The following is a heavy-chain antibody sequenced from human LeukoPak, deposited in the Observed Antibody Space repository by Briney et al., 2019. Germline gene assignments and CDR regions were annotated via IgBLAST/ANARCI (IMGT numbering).Heavy chain of an antibody. CDR2: IYYSGST. D-gene: IGHD3-22*01. V-gene: IGHV4-59*05. Sequence: SETLSLTCTVSGVSISSYYWSWLGQPPGKGVEGSGSIYYSGSTYYNPSLKSGVTISVETSKKEFSLKLRSVTAADTAVYYCARYLDSSATTPFDPWGQGTLVTVSS. CDR1: GVSISSYY. CDR3: ARYLDSSATTPFDP. J-gene: IGHJ5*02.